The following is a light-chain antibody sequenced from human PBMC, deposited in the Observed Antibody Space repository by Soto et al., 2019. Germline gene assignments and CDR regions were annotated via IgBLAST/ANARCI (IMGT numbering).Light chain of an antibody. Sequence: DIQMTQYPSSLSSSVGDRVTITCRAIQGIRNYLAGYQQKPGKVPKLLIYAASTLQSGVPSRFSGSGSGTDVTRTISSLQPEDVATYYFHNYNIAPYTFGQGTKLEIK. CDR3: HNYNIAPYT. J-gene: IGKJ2*01. CDR1: QGIRNY. V-gene: IGKV1-27*01. CDR2: AAS.